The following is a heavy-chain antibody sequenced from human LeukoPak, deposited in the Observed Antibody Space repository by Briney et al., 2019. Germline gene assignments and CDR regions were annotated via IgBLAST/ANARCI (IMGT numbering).Heavy chain of an antibody. CDR1: GGSISSSNW. J-gene: IGHJ4*02. V-gene: IGHV4-4*02. CDR3: ARAVGTSRNFFDY. CDR2: IYHSGST. D-gene: IGHD4-23*01. Sequence: SETLSLTCAVSGGSISSSNWWSWVRQPPGKGLEWIGEIYHSGSTNYNPSLKSRVTISVDTSKNQFSLNLSSVTAADTAMYYCARAVGTSRNFFDYWGQGTLVTVSS.